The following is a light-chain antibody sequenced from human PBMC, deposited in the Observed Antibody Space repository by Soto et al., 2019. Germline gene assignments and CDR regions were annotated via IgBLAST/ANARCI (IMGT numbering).Light chain of an antibody. CDR3: QQYGTSAIT. Sequence: ELVLTQSPDTLSLSPGERATLSCRASQTVSSTYLTWFQQQPGQAPRLLIYGTSSRATGIPDRFSASGSGTDFTLTISRREPEDFAVYYCQQYGTSAITFGQGTRLEIK. CDR2: GTS. J-gene: IGKJ5*01. V-gene: IGKV3-20*01. CDR1: QTVSSTY.